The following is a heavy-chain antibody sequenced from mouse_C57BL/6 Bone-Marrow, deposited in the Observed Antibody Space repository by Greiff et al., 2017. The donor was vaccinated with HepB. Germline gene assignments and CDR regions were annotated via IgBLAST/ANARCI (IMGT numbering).Heavy chain of an antibody. CDR3: ARLKIYYYGSSFYFDY. CDR1: GFSFTSYA. V-gene: IGHV2-9-1*01. CDR2: IWTGGGT. Sequence: VQLQQSGPGLVAPSQSLSITCTVSGFSFTSYAISWVRQPPGKGLEWLGVIWTGGGTNYNSALKSRLSISKDNSKSQVFLKMNSLQTDDTARYYCARLKIYYYGSSFYFDYGGQGTTLTVSS. J-gene: IGHJ2*01. D-gene: IGHD1-1*01.